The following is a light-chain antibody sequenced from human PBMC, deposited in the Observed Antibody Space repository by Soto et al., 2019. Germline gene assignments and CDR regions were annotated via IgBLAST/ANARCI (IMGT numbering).Light chain of an antibody. CDR1: QSVSSN. V-gene: IGKV3-15*01. CDR3: QQYYNWPPRIT. Sequence: EIVVMQSPATLSVSPGERATFSCRASQSVSSNFAWYQQKPGQAPRLLIYGASTRASGLPARFSGSGSGTEFTLTISSLQSEDFAVYYCQQYYNWPPRITFGQGTRLEIK. CDR2: GAS. J-gene: IGKJ5*01.